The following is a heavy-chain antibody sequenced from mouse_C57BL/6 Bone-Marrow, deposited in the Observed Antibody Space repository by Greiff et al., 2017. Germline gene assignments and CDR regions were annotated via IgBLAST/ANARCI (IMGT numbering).Heavy chain of an antibody. CDR1: GYTFTSYW. Sequence: VQLQQPGAELVMPGASVKLSCKASGYTFTSYWMPWVKQRPGQGLEWIGEIDPSDSYTNYNQKFKGKSTLTVDKSSSTAYMQLSSLTSEDSAVYYCARRGWYFDYWGQGTTLTVSS. J-gene: IGHJ2*01. D-gene: IGHD3-3*01. CDR2: IDPSDSYT. CDR3: ARRGWYFDY. V-gene: IGHV1-69*01.